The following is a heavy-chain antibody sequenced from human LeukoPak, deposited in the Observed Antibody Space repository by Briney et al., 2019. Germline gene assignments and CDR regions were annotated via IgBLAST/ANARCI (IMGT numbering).Heavy chain of an antibody. CDR3: ARDYCSSTSCYTPHYYYYGMDV. J-gene: IGHJ6*02. CDR1: GYTFTSYG. CDR2: ISAYNGNT. Sequence: GASVKVSFKASGYTFTSYGISWVRQAPGQGLEWMGWISAYNGNTNYAQKLQGRVTMTTDTSTSTAYMELRSLRSDDTAVYYCARDYCSSTSCYTPHYYYYGMDVWGQGTTVTVSS. D-gene: IGHD2-2*02. V-gene: IGHV1-18*04.